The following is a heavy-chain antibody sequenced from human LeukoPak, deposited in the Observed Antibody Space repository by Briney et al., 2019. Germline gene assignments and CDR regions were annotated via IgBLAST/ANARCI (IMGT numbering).Heavy chain of an antibody. CDR1: GITFSSYG. CDR3: ARGPSGYHNT. J-gene: IGHJ4*02. Sequence: GGSLRLSCAASGITFSSYGMNWVRQAPGKGLEWVSSISSTGGTTYYADSVKGRFTISRDNAKNSLYLQMNSLRAEDTAVYYCARGPSGYHNTGGQGTLVTVSS. D-gene: IGHD5-12*01. V-gene: IGHV3-21*01. CDR2: ISSTGGTT.